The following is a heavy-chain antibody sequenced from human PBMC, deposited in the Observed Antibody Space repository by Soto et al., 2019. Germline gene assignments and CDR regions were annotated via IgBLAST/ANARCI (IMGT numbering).Heavy chain of an antibody. D-gene: IGHD6-13*01. CDR2: IYHSGST. CDR1: GGSISSGGYS. V-gene: IGHV4-30-2*01. J-gene: IGHJ4*02. CDR3: ARARALSRYYFDY. Sequence: QLQLQESGSGLVKPSQTLSLTCAVSGGSISSGGYSWSWIRQPPGKGLEWIGYIYHSGSTYYNPSLKSRVTISVDWSKNQFSLKLSSVTAADTAVYYCARARALSRYYFDYWGQGTLVTVSS.